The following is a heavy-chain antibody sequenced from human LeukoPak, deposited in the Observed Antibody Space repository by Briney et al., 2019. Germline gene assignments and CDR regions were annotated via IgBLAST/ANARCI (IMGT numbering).Heavy chain of an antibody. CDR2: ISWNSGSI. CDR3: ARDKYYFDY. J-gene: IGHJ4*02. CDR1: GFTFDDYA. V-gene: IGHV3-9*01. Sequence: PGRSLRLSCAASGFTFDDYAMHWVRQAPGKGLEWVSGISWNSGSIGYADSVKGRFTISRDNAKNSLYLQMNSLRAEDTAVYYCARDKYYFDYWGQGTLVTVSS.